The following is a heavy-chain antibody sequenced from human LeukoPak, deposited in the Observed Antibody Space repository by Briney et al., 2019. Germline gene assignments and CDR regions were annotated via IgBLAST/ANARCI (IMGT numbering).Heavy chain of an antibody. CDR2: INPSGGST. CDR3: HVSWGIVVVPAAIGVGLGDY. J-gene: IGHJ4*02. CDR1: GYTFTSYY. V-gene: IGHV1-46*01. D-gene: IGHD2-2*02. Sequence: ASVKVSCKASGYTFTSYYMHWVRQAPGQGLEGVGIINPSGGSTSYAQKFQGRVTMTRDTSTSTVYMELSSLRSEDTAVYYCHVSWGIVVVPAAIGVGLGDYWGQGTLVTVSS.